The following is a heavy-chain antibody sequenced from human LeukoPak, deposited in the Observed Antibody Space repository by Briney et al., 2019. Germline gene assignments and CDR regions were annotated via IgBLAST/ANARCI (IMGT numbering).Heavy chain of an antibody. Sequence: GRSLRLSCAASGFTFSSYGMHWVRQAPGKGLEWVAVIWYDGSNKYHADSVKGRFTISRDNSKNTLYLQMNSLRAEDTAVYYCARALITGTTTLDYWGQGTLVTVSS. CDR3: ARALITGTTTLDY. J-gene: IGHJ4*02. CDR1: GFTFSSYG. V-gene: IGHV3-33*01. D-gene: IGHD1-7*01. CDR2: IWYDGSNK.